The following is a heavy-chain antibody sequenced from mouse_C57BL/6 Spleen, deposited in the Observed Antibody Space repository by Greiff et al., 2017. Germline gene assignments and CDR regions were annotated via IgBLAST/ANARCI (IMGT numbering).Heavy chain of an antibody. CDR2: IHPNSGST. CDR3: ARWGDGDIYY. Sequence: QVHVKQPGAELVKPGASVKLSCKASGYTFTSYWMHWVKQRPGQGLEWIGMIHPNSGSTNYNEKFKSKATLTVDKSSSTAYMQLSSLTSEDSAVYYCARWGDGDIYYWGQGTTLTVSS. D-gene: IGHD3-3*01. V-gene: IGHV1-64*01. J-gene: IGHJ2*01. CDR1: GYTFTSYW.